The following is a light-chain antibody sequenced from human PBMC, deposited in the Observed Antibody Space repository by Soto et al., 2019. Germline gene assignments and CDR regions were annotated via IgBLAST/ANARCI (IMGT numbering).Light chain of an antibody. CDR2: GAS. V-gene: IGKV3-15*01. CDR1: QSVSSD. CDR3: QQYNNWPLT. Sequence: EIVITQSPATLSVSPGERATLSCRASQSVSSDLAWYQQKPGQAPRLLIYGASTRATGIPVRFSGSGSGTEFTLTISSLQSEDFAVYFCQQYNNWPLTFGGGTNVDIK. J-gene: IGKJ4*01.